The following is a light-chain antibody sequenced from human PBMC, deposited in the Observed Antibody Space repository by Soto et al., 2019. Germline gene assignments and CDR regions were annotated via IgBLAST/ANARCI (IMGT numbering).Light chain of an antibody. CDR3: QQYGSSGT. CDR1: QSVSNNY. J-gene: IGKJ1*01. V-gene: IGKV3-20*01. CDR2: GAS. Sequence: DIVLTRSPGTLSLSPGDSAPLSCRASQSVSNNYLAWYQQKPGQAPRLLIYGASNRATGIPDRFSGSGSGTDFTLTISRLEPEDFAVYYCQQYGSSGTFGQGTKVDI.